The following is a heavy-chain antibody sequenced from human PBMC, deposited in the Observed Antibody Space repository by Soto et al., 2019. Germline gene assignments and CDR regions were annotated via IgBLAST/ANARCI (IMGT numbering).Heavy chain of an antibody. CDR3: ARGNLDV. D-gene: IGHD1-7*01. V-gene: IGHV3-30-3*01. CDR2: TSNDGSNT. J-gene: IGHJ6*02. Sequence: MHWVRQAPGRGLEWVAVTSNDGSNTFYADSVKGRFTISRDNSKNTVYLQMNSLRTEDTAVYYCARGNLDVWGQGTTVTVSS.